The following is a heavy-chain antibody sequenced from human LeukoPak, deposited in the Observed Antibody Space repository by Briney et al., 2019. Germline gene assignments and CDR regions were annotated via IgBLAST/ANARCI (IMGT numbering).Heavy chain of an antibody. D-gene: IGHD5-18*01. CDR2: IYYSGST. Sequence: SETLSLTCTVSGGSISSGDYYWSWIRQPPGKGLEWIGYIYYSGSTNYNPSLKSRVTISVDTSKNQFSLKLSSVTAADTAVYYCARRKSGYSYGYYYYGMDVWGQGTTVTVSS. CDR1: GGSISSGDYY. CDR3: ARRKSGYSYGYYYYGMDV. V-gene: IGHV4-30-4*01. J-gene: IGHJ6*02.